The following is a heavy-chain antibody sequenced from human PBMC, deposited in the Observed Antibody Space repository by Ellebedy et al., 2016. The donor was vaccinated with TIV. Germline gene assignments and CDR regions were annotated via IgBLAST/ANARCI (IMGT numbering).Heavy chain of an antibody. D-gene: IGHD5-18*01. CDR1: GFTFSSFG. CDR2: ISYDGNNK. CDR3: AKELHVDSAY. J-gene: IGHJ4*02. Sequence: SLKISCAASGFTFSSFGMHWVRQVPGKGLEWVAAISYDGNNKYYGDSVKGRFTISRDNSKNTLSLQMNSLRGDDTAVYYCAKELHVDSAYWGQGTLVTVSS. V-gene: IGHV3-30*18.